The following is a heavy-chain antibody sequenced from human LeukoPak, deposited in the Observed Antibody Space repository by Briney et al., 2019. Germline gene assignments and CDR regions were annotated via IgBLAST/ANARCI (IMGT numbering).Heavy chain of an antibody. CDR1: GDSISSGDYY. CDR3: ARDASKFQSNMDV. J-gene: IGHJ6*03. CDR2: IYTSGST. Sequence: PSETLSLTCTVSGDSISSGDYYWSWIRQPAGKGLEWIGRIYTSGSTNYNPSLKSRVTMSVDTSKNQFSLKLSSVTAADTAVYYCARDASKFQSNMDVWGKGTTVTISS. V-gene: IGHV4-61*02.